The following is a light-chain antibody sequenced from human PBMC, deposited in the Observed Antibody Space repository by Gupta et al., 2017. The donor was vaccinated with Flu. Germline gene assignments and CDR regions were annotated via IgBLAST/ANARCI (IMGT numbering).Light chain of an antibody. Sequence: QSALTPPASVSGSPGRSITISCTGTSSDVGGYNLVSWYQFHPDKAPQLLIFEGYKRPSGVSNRFSGSKSGNTASLTISGLQAEDEGDYHCCSYAGSSTLIFGGGTKLTVL. CDR2: EGY. CDR1: SSDVGGYNL. V-gene: IGLV2-23*01. J-gene: IGLJ2*01. CDR3: CSYAGSSTLI.